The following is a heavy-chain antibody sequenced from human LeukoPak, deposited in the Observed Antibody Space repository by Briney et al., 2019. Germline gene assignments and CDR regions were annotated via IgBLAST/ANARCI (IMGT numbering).Heavy chain of an antibody. CDR3: ARGRVPLV. V-gene: IGHV4-59*01. CDR2: FYYSGST. J-gene: IGHJ4*02. CDR1: GGSISSYY. Sequence: SETLSLTCTVSGGSISSYYYSWIRQPPGKGLEWIGYFYYSGSTNYNPSLKSRVTISVDTSKNQFSLKLSSVTAADTAVYYCARGRVPLVRGQGTLVTVSS. D-gene: IGHD2-8*02.